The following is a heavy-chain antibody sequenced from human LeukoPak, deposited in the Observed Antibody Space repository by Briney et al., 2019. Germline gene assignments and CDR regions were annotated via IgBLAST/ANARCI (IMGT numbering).Heavy chain of an antibody. Sequence: SETLSLTCTVSGGSISTYYWSWIRQPPGKGLEWIGSIYYSGSTNYNPSLKSRVTISVDTSKNQFSLKLSSVTAADTAVYYCARWEVRLNAFEMWGQGTMVTVSS. D-gene: IGHD3-10*01. J-gene: IGHJ3*02. V-gene: IGHV4-59*08. CDR1: GGSISTYY. CDR2: IYYSGST. CDR3: ARWEVRLNAFEM.